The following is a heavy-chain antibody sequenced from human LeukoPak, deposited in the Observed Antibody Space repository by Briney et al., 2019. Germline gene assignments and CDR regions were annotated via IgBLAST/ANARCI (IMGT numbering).Heavy chain of an antibody. J-gene: IGHJ3*02. CDR3: AIQTVTHDAFDI. Sequence: PSETLSLTCTVSGGSISSYYWSWIRQPPGKGLEWIGYIYYSGTTNYNPSLKSRVTVSVDTSKNQFSLKLSSVTAADTALYYCAIQTVTHDAFDIWGQGTMVTVSS. CDR2: IYYSGTT. D-gene: IGHD4-17*01. CDR1: GGSISSYY. V-gene: IGHV4-59*08.